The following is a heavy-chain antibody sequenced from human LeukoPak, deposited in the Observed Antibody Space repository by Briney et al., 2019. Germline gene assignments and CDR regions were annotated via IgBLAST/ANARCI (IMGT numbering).Heavy chain of an antibody. V-gene: IGHV3-48*03. D-gene: IGHD3-10*02. CDR3: AELGITMIGGV. CDR2: ISSSGSTI. CDR1: GFTFSSYE. J-gene: IGHJ6*04. Sequence: PGGSLRLSRAASGFTFSSYEMNWVRQAPGKGLEWFSYISSSGSTIYYADSVKGRFTISRDNAKNSLYLQMNSLRAEDTAVYYCAELGITMIGGVWGKGTTVTISS.